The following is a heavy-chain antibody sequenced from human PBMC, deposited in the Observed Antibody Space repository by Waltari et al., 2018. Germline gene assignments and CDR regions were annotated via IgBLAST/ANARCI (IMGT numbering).Heavy chain of an antibody. V-gene: IGHV3-23*01. CDR2: ISGSGGST. D-gene: IGHD3-3*01. J-gene: IGHJ5*02. CDR1: GCTFSSYA. Sequence: EVQLLESGGGLVQPGGSLRLSCAASGCTFSSYAMSWVRQAPGKGLEWVSAISGSGGSTYYADSVKGRFTISRDNSKNTLYLQMNSLRAEDTAVYYCAKDNGRFFGFDPWGQGTLVTVSS. CDR3: AKDNGRFFGFDP.